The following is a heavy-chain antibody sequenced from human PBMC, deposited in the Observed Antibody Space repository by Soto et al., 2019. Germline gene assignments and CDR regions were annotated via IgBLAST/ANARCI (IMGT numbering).Heavy chain of an antibody. V-gene: IGHV1-69*02. Sequence: QVQLVQSGAEVKKPGSSVKVSCKASGGTFSSYTISWVRQAPGQGLEWMGRIIPSLGIANYAQKLQRRVTTTADKSTSTAYRELSSLRAEDPAVYYCARVWFGELESHRDVAFDISGQGTIVTVSS. CDR3: ARVWFGELESHRDVAFDI. J-gene: IGHJ3*02. CDR1: GGTFSSYT. CDR2: IIPSLGIA. D-gene: IGHD3-10*01.